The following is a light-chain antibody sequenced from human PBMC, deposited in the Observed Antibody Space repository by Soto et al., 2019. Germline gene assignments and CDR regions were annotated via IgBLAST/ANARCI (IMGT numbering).Light chain of an antibody. Sequence: EIVMTQSPVTLSVSPGERVTLSCRASQTVNINLAWYQQRPGQAPRVLIYGASNRASGIPERFSGSGSGTNFTITISSLEAADVALYYCQQYKDGPPLTFGGGTRAEIK. J-gene: IGKJ4*02. V-gene: IGKV3D-15*01. CDR3: QQYKDGPPLT. CDR2: GAS. CDR1: QTVNIN.